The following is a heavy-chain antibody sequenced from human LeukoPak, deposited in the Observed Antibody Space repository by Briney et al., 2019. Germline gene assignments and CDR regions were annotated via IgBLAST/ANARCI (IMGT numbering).Heavy chain of an antibody. CDR3: ARVGTVTTFLQHWYLDL. CDR2: FSSSGGFT. J-gene: IGHJ2*01. CDR1: GFTFSSYA. D-gene: IGHD4-17*01. V-gene: IGHV3-21*01. Sequence: TAGGSLRLSCAASGFTFSSYAMSWVRQAPGKGLEWVSSFSSSGGFTFYADSVKGRFTVSRDNAKQSLYLQMSSLRAEDTAVYYCARVGTVTTFLQHWYLDLWGRGTLVTVSS.